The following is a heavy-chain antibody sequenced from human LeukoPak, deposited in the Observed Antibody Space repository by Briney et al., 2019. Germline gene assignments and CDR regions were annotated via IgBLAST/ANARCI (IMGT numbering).Heavy chain of an antibody. J-gene: IGHJ4*02. V-gene: IGHV3-23*01. Sequence: PGGSLRLSCAASGFTFSSHAMSWVRQAPGKGLEWVSAISASGDGIYYTDSVKGRFTMSRDNSKDTPYLQMNSLRADDTAVYYCAKTPGGAAGNRVFDHWGQGALVTVSS. D-gene: IGHD6-13*01. CDR2: ISASGDGI. CDR3: AKTPGGAAGNRVFDH. CDR1: GFTFSSHA.